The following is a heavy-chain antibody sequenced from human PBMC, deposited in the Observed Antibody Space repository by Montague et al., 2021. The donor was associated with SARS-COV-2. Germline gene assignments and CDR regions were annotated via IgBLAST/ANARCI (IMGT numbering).Heavy chain of an antibody. V-gene: IGHV4-59*13. CDR2: IYYSGST. CDR3: ARGGVEMATIKSGGPFYHFDY. D-gene: IGHD5-24*01. J-gene: IGHJ4*02. CDR1: GGSTSSYY. Sequence: SETLSLTCTVSGGSTSSYYWSWIRQPPGKGLEWIGYIYYSGSTNYNPSLKSPVTISVDTSKNQFSLKLSSVTAADTAVYYCARGGVEMATIKSGGPFYHFDYWGQGTLVTVSS.